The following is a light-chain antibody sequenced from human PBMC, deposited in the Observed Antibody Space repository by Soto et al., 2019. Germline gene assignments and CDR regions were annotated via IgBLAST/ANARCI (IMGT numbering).Light chain of an antibody. J-gene: IGKJ4*01. CDR1: QGIRND. CDR3: LQDYVWPFS. CDR2: AAS. V-gene: IGKV1-6*02. Sequence: AIQMTQSPSSLSASVGDRVTITCRASQGIRNDLGWYQQKPGKAPKLLIYAASSLQNDVPSRFSGSGSGTDFTLTITSLQSEDFATYYCLQDYVWPFSFGGGTRVEIK.